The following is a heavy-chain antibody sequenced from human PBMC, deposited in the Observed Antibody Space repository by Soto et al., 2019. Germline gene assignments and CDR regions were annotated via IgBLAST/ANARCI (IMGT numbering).Heavy chain of an antibody. J-gene: IGHJ5*02. D-gene: IGHD6-13*01. V-gene: IGHV3-23*01. CDR3: AKDRPGAAAGTSWFDP. CDR1: GFTFSSYA. Sequence: PGGSLRLSCAASGFTFSSYAMSWVRQAPGKGLEWVSAIVGSGAGTFYAASVQGRFTVSRDRSKNTLYLQMNSLRAEDTAVYYCAKDRPGAAAGTSWFDPWGQGTLVTVSS. CDR2: IVGSGAGT.